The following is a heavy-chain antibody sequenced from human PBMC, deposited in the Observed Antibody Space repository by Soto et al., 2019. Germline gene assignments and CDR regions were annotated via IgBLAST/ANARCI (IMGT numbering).Heavy chain of an antibody. CDR1: GFTFSSYG. Sequence: GGSLRLSCAASGFTFSSYGMHWVRQAPGKGLEWVAVIWYDGSNKYYADSVKGRFTISRDNSKNTLYLQMNSLRAEDTAVYYCARDSIQSVSLNYYYGMDVWGQGTTVTVSS. CDR2: IWYDGSNK. J-gene: IGHJ6*02. D-gene: IGHD5-18*01. V-gene: IGHV3-33*01. CDR3: ARDSIQSVSLNYYYGMDV.